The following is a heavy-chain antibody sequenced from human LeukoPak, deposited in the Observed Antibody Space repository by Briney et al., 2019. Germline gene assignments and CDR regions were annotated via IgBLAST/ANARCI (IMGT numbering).Heavy chain of an antibody. Sequence: PSETLSLTCSFSGDSISTCYWSWIRQSPGKGLEWIGHIYSSGNTDYNSSLKSRVTISVDTSKSQFSLRLSSVTATDTAVYYCARLRWQLVGPYFDYWGQGISVTVSS. D-gene: IGHD1-26*01. CDR1: GDSISTCY. V-gene: IGHV4-59*01. CDR2: IYSSGNT. J-gene: IGHJ4*02. CDR3: ARLRWQLVGPYFDY.